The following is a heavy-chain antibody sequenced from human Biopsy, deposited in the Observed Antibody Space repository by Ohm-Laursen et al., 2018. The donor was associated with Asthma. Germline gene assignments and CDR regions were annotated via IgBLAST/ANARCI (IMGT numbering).Heavy chain of an antibody. D-gene: IGHD2-21*01. CDR1: GFTFDDYG. Sequence: SLRLSCATAGFTFDDYGMHWVRQAPGKGLEWVSGISWNSGSIGYADSVKGRFTISRDNAKNSLYLQMNSLRVEDTALYYCAKATLGDIGKDYWGQGTLVTVSS. CDR2: ISWNSGSI. CDR3: AKATLGDIGKDY. J-gene: IGHJ4*02. V-gene: IGHV3-9*01.